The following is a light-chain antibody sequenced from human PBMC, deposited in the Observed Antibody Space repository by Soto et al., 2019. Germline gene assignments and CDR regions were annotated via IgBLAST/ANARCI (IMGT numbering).Light chain of an antibody. J-gene: IGKJ4*01. CDR1: QSISSW. CDR2: AAS. V-gene: IGKV1-27*01. Sequence: DIQMTQSPSTLSASVGDRVTITCRASQSISSWLAWYQQKPGKVPKLLIYAASTLQSGVPSRFSGSGSGTDFTLTISSLQPEDVATYYCQKYNSAPATFGGGTKVDIK. CDR3: QKYNSAPAT.